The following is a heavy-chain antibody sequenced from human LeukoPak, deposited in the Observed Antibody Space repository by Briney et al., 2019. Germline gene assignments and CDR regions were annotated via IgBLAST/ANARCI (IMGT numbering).Heavy chain of an antibody. D-gene: IGHD6-13*01. CDR3: AKDISYSSSWVDY. CDR1: GFTFSSYR. V-gene: IGHV3-21*04. J-gene: IGHJ4*02. CDR2: ISNSSTYI. Sequence: GGSLRLSCVASGFTFSSYRMNWVRQAPGKGLEWFSSISNSSTYINYADSVKGRFTISRDNAKNSLYLQMNSLRAEDTALYYCAKDISYSSSWVDYWGQGTLVTVSS.